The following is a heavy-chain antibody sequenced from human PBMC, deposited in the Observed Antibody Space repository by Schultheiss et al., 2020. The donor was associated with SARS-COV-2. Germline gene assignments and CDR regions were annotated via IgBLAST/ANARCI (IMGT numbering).Heavy chain of an antibody. D-gene: IGHD4-17*01. CDR3: ATIGLRLGQDV. Sequence: GESLKISCAASGFTFSSYGMHWVRQAPGKGLEWVAVISYDGSNKYYADSVKGRFTISRDNSKNTLYLQMNSLRAEDTAVYYCATIGLRLGQDVWGQGTTVTVSS. V-gene: IGHV3-30*03. CDR2: ISYDGSNK. CDR1: GFTFSSYG. J-gene: IGHJ6*02.